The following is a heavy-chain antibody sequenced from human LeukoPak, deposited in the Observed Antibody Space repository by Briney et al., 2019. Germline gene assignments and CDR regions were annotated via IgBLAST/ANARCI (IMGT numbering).Heavy chain of an antibody. CDR2: IYYSGST. V-gene: IGHV4-30-4*08. D-gene: IGHD2-2*01. CDR3: ARGEYGVADLVPAAIGHYYYYMDV. CDR1: GGSISSGDYY. Sequence: PSQTLSLTCTVSGGSISSGDYYWSWIRQPPGKGLEWIGYIYYSGSTYYNPSLKSRVTISVDTSKNQFSLKLCSVTAADTAVYYCARGEYGVADLVPAAIGHYYYYMDVWGKGTTVTVSS. J-gene: IGHJ6*03.